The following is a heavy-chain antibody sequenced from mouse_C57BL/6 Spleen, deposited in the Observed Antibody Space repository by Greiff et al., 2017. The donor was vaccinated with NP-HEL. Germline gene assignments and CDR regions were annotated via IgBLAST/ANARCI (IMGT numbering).Heavy chain of an antibody. Sequence: VKLVESGAELVRPGASVTLSCKASGYTFTDYEMHWVKQTPVHGLEWIGAIDPETGGTAYNQKFKGKAILTADKSSSTAYMELRSLTSEDSAVYYCTREGISKGFDYWGQGTTLTVSS. CDR2: IDPETGGT. J-gene: IGHJ2*01. CDR3: TREGISKGFDY. V-gene: IGHV1-15*01. CDR1: GYTFTDYE.